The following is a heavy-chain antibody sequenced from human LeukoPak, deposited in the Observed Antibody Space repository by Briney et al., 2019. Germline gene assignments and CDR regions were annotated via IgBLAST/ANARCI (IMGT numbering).Heavy chain of an antibody. V-gene: IGHV4-34*01. J-gene: IGHJ6*02. Sequence: PSETLSLSCAVYGGSFSGYYWSWIRQPPGKGLEWIGEINHSGSTNYNPSLRSRVTISVDTSKNQFSLKLSSVTAADTAVYYCARGGYGSGSYWSIGYYYYGMDVWGQGTTVTVSS. CDR2: INHSGST. D-gene: IGHD3-10*01. CDR1: GGSFSGYY. CDR3: ARGGYGSGSYWSIGYYYYGMDV.